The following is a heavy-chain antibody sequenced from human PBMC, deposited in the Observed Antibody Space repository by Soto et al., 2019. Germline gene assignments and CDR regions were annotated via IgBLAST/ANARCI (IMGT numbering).Heavy chain of an antibody. D-gene: IGHD2-8*01. Sequence: GASVKVSCKVSGYTLSELSVHWVRQAPGKGLEWVGGLDPEDGATVYAEKFQGRVTMTEDISTETAYMEVSRLTYEDTAVYYCASWGMDLVARWFDPWGQGTLVTLCS. J-gene: IGHJ5*02. V-gene: IGHV1-24*01. CDR1: GYTLSELS. CDR3: ASWGMDLVARWFDP. CDR2: LDPEDGAT.